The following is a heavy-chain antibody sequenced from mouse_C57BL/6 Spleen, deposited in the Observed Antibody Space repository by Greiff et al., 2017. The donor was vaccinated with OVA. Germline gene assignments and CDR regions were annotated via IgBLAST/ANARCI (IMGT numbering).Heavy chain of an antibody. V-gene: IGHV1-64*01. CDR3: ARSEGAMDY. CDR1: GYTFTSYW. Sequence: QVQLKQPGAELVKPGASVKLSCKASGYTFTSYWVHWVKQRPGQGLEWIGMIHPNSGSTNYNEKFKSKATLTVDKSSSTAYMQLSSLTSEDSAVYYCARSEGAMDYWGQGTSVTVSS. J-gene: IGHJ4*01. CDR2: IHPNSGST.